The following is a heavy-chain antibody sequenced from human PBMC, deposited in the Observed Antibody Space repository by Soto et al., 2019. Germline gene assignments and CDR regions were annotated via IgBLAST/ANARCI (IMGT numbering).Heavy chain of an antibody. D-gene: IGHD3-3*02. V-gene: IGHV2-5*02. CDR1: GFSLSGDGVG. Sequence: QITLKESGPTLVKPTQSLTLTCTVSGFSLSGDGVGVGWIRQPPGKALEWLALIYWDDDQRYSPSLKTRLTIRKDTSKNQVVLTMTNMDPVDTATYYCAHAFGGTSWPNDAFDIWGQGTVVTVSS. CDR3: AHAFGGTSWPNDAFDI. J-gene: IGHJ3*02. CDR2: IYWDDDQ.